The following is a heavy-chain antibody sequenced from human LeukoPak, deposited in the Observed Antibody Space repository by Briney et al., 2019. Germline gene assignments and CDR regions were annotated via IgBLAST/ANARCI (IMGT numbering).Heavy chain of an antibody. J-gene: IGHJ4*02. CDR1: GFTFNSYG. CDR2: ISDTGKNT. CDR3: AKRVPYSSSSVYFDF. V-gene: IGHV3-23*01. D-gene: IGHD6-6*01. Sequence: GGSLRLSCAASGFTFNSYGMNWVRQAPGKGLEWVSSISDTGKNTYYAVSAKGRFTISRDNSKNTLYLQMNSLRADDTAVYYCAKRVPYSSSSVYFDFWGLGTLVTVSS.